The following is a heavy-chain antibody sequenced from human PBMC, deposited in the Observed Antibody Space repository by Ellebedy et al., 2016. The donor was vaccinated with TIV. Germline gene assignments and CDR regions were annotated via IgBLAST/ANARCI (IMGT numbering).Heavy chain of an antibody. Sequence: GESLKISCAASGFTFSSYAMSWVRQAPGKGLEWVAVISYDGSNKYYADSVKGRFTISRDNSKNTLYLQMNSLRAEDTAVYYCARDRTVTTSSWLDYWGQGTLVTVSS. CDR2: ISYDGSNK. CDR3: ARDRTVTTSSWLDY. J-gene: IGHJ4*02. V-gene: IGHV3-30-3*01. D-gene: IGHD4-17*01. CDR1: GFTFSSYA.